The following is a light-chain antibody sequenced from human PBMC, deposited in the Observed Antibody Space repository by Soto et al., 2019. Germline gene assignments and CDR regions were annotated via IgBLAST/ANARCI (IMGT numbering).Light chain of an antibody. CDR2: AAS. CDR3: QKDNNAPALS. CDR1: QGIRNY. Sequence: DIQMTQSPSSLSAPVGDRVTITCRASQGIRNYLAWYQQKPGKAPKLLIYAASTLESGVPSRFSGSGSGTVFTLTISSLQPEDVATYYCQKDNNAPALSFGGGTRVEIK. J-gene: IGKJ4*01. V-gene: IGKV1-27*01.